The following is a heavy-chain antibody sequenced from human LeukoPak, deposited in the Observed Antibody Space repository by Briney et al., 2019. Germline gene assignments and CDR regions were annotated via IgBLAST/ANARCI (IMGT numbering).Heavy chain of an antibody. J-gene: IGHJ3*02. V-gene: IGHV4-39*07. Sequence: PSETLSLTCTVSGGSISSSSYYWGWIRQPPGKGLEWIGSIYYSGSTYYNPSLKSRVTISVDTSKNQFSLKLSSVTAADTAVYYCASFYYDSKTDAFDIWGQGTMVTVSS. CDR1: GGSISSSSYY. CDR3: ASFYYDSKTDAFDI. D-gene: IGHD3-22*01. CDR2: IYYSGST.